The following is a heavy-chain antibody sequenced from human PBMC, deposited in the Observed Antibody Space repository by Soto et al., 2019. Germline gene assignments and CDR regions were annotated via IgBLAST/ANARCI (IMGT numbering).Heavy chain of an antibody. Sequence: SETLSLTCAVYGGSFSGYYWSWIRQPPGKGLEWIGEINHSGSTNYNPSLKSRVTISVDTSKNQFSLKLSSVTAADTAVYYCARGVGRAGITGMDWFYPWGQGTLVTVSS. D-gene: IGHD1-20*01. CDR2: INHSGST. V-gene: IGHV4-34*01. CDR3: ARGVGRAGITGMDWFYP. CDR1: GGSFSGYY. J-gene: IGHJ5*02.